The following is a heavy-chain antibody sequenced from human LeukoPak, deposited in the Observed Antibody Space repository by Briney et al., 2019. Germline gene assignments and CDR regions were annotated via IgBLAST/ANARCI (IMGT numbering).Heavy chain of an antibody. CDR1: GFPFSTYA. CDR3: TRDRGAYNLYDY. Sequence: GGSLRLSCAASGFPFSTYAMNWVRQAPGKGLEWVGFIRSKAYGETADYAASVKGRFTISRDDSKAIAYLQMNSLKTEDTAVYHCTRDRGAYNLYDYWGQGTLVTVSS. CDR2: IRSKAYGETA. J-gene: IGHJ4*02. V-gene: IGHV3-49*04. D-gene: IGHD1-1*01.